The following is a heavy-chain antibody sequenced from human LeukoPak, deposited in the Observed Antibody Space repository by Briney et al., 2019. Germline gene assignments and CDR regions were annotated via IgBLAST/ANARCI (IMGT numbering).Heavy chain of an antibody. J-gene: IGHJ4*02. Sequence: PSETLSLTCAVSGASISSYYWSWIRRPPGKGVEWSGYIYYSGSTNYNPSLKSRVTISVDTSKNQFSLKLSSVTAADTAMYYCARENLDYGSGSYDYWGQGALVTVSS. CDR3: ARENLDYGSGSYDY. D-gene: IGHD3-10*01. CDR1: GASISSYY. CDR2: IYYSGST. V-gene: IGHV4-59*01.